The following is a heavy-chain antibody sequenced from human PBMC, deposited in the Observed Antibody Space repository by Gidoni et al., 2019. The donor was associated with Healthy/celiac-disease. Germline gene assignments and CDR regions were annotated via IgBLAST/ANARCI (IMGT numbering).Heavy chain of an antibody. Sequence: EVQLLESGGGLVQPGGSLRLSCAASGFTFSSYAMSWVRPAPGKGLECVSAISGSGGSTYYADSVKGRFTISRDNSKNTLYLQMNSLRAEDTAVYYCATNRLYDCWSGYFYYFDYWGQGTLVTVSS. CDR3: ATNRLYDCWSGYFYYFDY. CDR1: GFTFSSYA. CDR2: ISGSGGST. D-gene: IGHD3-3*01. J-gene: IGHJ4*02. V-gene: IGHV3-23*01.